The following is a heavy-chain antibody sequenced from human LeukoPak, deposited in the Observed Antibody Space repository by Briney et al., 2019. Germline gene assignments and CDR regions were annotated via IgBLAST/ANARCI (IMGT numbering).Heavy chain of an antibody. CDR2: INHSGST. CDR3: ARWRIVVVPAARLTYYYYGMDV. J-gene: IGHJ6*02. D-gene: IGHD2-2*01. V-gene: IGHV4-34*01. CDR1: GGSFSGYY. Sequence: SETLSLTCAVYGGSFSGYYWSWIRQPPGKGLEWIGEINHSGSTNYNSSLKSRVTISVDTSKNQFSLKLSSVTAADTAVYYCARWRIVVVPAARLTYYYYGMDVWGQGTTVTVSS.